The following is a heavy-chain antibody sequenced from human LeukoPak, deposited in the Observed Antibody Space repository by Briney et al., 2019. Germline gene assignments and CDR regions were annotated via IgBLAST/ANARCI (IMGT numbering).Heavy chain of an antibody. D-gene: IGHD6-13*01. V-gene: IGHV3-23*01. CDR1: GLTFNKYV. J-gene: IGHJ6*03. CDR2: ISGSGGTT. Sequence: PGGSLRLSCAASGLTFNKYVMSWVRQAPGKGLKWLSSISGSGGTTFYADSVKGRFTISRDNSDNTLSLQMNNLRIEDTAAYFCAKGTAGTEFYYYMAFWRKGTTVAVSS. CDR3: AKGTAGTEFYYYMAF.